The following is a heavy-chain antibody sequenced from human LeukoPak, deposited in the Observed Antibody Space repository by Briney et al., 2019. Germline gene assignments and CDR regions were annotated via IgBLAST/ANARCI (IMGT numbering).Heavy chain of an antibody. CDR1: GYTFTSYD. D-gene: IGHD5-24*01. CDR2: INPSGGST. V-gene: IGHV1-46*01. Sequence: ASVKVSCKASGYTFTSYDINWVRQAPGQGLEWMGIINPSGGSTSYAQKFQGRVTMTRDTSTSTVYMELSSLRSEDTAVYYCARAGRERWLQFFLDDYWGQGTLVTVSS. CDR3: ARAGRERWLQFFLDDY. J-gene: IGHJ4*02.